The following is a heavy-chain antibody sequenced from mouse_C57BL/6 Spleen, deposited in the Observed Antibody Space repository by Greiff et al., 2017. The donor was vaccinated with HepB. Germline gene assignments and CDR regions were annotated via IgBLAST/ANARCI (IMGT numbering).Heavy chain of an antibody. D-gene: IGHD1-1*01. V-gene: IGHV1-9*01. CDR2: ILPGSGST. CDR1: GYTFTGYW. Sequence: XQQSGAELMKPGASVKLSCKATGYTFTGYWIEWVKQRPGHGLEWIGEILPGSGSTNYNEKFKGKATFTADTSSNTAYMQLSSLTTEDSAIYYCARKGHYYGSGGNYFDYWGQGTTLTVSS. CDR3: ARKGHYYGSGGNYFDY. J-gene: IGHJ2*01.